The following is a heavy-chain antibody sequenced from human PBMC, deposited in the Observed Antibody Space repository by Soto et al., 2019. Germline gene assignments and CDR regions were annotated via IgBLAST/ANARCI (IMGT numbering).Heavy chain of an antibody. V-gene: IGHV4-59*12. J-gene: IGHJ3*02. CDR3: ARDWELLGAFGI. D-gene: IGHD1-26*01. Sequence: QVQLQESGPGLVKPSETLSLTCTVSGGSISSYYWSWIRQPPGKGLEWIGYIYYSGSTNYNPSLKSRVTISVDTSKNQFSLQLSSVTAADTAVYYWARDWELLGAFGIWGQGTMVTVSS. CDR2: IYYSGST. CDR1: GGSISSYY.